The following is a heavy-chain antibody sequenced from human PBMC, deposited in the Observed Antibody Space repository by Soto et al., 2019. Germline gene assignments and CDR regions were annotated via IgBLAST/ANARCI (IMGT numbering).Heavy chain of an antibody. Sequence: QVQLVQSGAEVKKPGASVKVSCKAIGYSFTSHYMHWVRQAPGQGLEWMGTIFPGGVNIAYAQKLKGRVTMPKNTPTSTVYMDLNRLTSEDTAVYYCARDQCWPDLVWWFAPWAQGTLVTVSS. J-gene: IGHJ5*02. V-gene: IGHV1-46*03. CDR2: IFPGGVNI. CDR3: ARDQCWPDLVWWFAP. D-gene: IGHD3-16*01. CDR1: GYSFTSHY.